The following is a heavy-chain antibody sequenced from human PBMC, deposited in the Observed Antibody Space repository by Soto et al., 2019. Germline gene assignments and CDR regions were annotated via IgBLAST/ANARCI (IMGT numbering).Heavy chain of an antibody. CDR2: IIYSDGTT. V-gene: IGHV3-23*03. CDR3: AILSN. J-gene: IGHJ4*02. D-gene: IGHD6-6*01. Sequence: PVGSLRLSCAASGFTFGSYAMSWVRQAPGKGLEWVSIIYSDGTTYYADSVKGRFTISRDNFKNTLYLQMNNLRAEDTAVYYCAILSNWGQGTLVTVSS. CDR1: GFTFGSYA.